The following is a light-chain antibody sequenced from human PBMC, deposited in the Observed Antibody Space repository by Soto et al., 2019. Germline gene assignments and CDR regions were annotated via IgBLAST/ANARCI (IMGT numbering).Light chain of an antibody. CDR1: SSNIGSNY. J-gene: IGLJ1*01. V-gene: IGLV1-47*01. CDR2: RNN. Sequence: QSALAQPPSASGTPGQRVTISCSGSSSNIGSNYVYWCQQLPGTAPKLLIYRNNQRPSGVPDRFSGSKSGTSAFLAISGLRSEDEADYYCAAWDDSLKVFGTRTKVTVL. CDR3: AAWDDSLKV.